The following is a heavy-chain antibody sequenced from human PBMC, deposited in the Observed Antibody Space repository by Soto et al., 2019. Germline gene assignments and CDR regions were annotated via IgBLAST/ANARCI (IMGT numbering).Heavy chain of an antibody. CDR1: GGTFSSYA. V-gene: IGHV1-69*13. CDR3: ARDTNIVATIYNYYGMDV. D-gene: IGHD5-12*01. J-gene: IGHJ6*02. CDR2: IIPIFGTA. Sequence: SVKVSCKASGGTFSSYAISWVRQAPGQGLEWMGGIIPIFGTANYAQKFQGRVTITADESTSTAYMELSSLRSEDTAVYYCARDTNIVATIYNYYGMDVWGQGTTVTVSS.